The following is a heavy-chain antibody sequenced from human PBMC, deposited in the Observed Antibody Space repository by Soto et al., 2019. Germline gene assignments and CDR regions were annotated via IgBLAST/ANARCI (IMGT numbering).Heavy chain of an antibody. V-gene: IGHV1-69*02. CDR3: ASDPQYTGDAFDV. CDR1: GGNFSSYT. CDR2: IIPILGIA. J-gene: IGHJ3*01. D-gene: IGHD2-2*02. Sequence: QVQLGQSGAEVKKPRSSVKVSCKASGGNFSSYTISWVRQAPGQGLEWMGRIIPILGIANYAQKFQGRVTITPDKATSSVYMELSSLRSEDTAVYYCASDPQYTGDAFDVWGQGTMVTVSS.